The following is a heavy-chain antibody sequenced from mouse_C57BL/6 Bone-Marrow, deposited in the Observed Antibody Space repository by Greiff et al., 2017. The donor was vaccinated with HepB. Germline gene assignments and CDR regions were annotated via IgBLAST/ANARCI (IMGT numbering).Heavy chain of an antibody. Sequence: VKVVDSGPGLVQPSQSLSITCTVSGFSLTSYGIHWVRQSPGKGLEWLGVIWRGGSTDYNAAFMSRLSITKDNSKSQVFFKMNSLQADDTAIYYCAKSPRFAYWGQGTRVTVSA. V-gene: IGHV2-5*01. CDR1: GFSLTSYG. J-gene: IGHJ3*01. CDR2: IWRGGST. CDR3: AKSPRFAY.